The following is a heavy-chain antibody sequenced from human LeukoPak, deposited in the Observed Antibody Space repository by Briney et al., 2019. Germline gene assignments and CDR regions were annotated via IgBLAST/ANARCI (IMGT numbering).Heavy chain of an antibody. CDR3: ARDLGQYYDTSDNWFDP. Sequence: GGSLRLSCAASGFTFSSYWMSWVRQAPGKGLVWVSRINSDGINTSYADSVRGRFTISRDNAKNTLNLQMNSLRAEDTAVYYCARDLGQYYDTSDNWFDPWGQGTLVTVSS. J-gene: IGHJ5*02. D-gene: IGHD3-22*01. CDR1: GFTFSSYW. V-gene: IGHV3-74*01. CDR2: INSDGINT.